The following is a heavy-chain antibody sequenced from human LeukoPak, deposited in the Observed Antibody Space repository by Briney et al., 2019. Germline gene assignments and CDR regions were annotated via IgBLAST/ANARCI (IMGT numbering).Heavy chain of an antibody. CDR1: GFTFSSYS. J-gene: IGHJ4*02. CDR2: IYSGGAT. V-gene: IGHV3-53*01. Sequence: PGGSLRLSCAASGFTFSSYSMNWVRQAPGKGLEWVSVIYSGGATYYADSVKGRFTISRDISKNTLYLQMNSLRAEDSAVYYCARGYGPDYWGQGTLVTVSS. D-gene: IGHD2-15*01. CDR3: ARGYGPDY.